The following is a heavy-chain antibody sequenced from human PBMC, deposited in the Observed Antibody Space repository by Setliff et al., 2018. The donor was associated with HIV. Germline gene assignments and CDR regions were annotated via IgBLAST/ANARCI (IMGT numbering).Heavy chain of an antibody. J-gene: IGHJ4*01. CDR3: ARGQWEGLHAYFFDV. CDR1: HYSISDSYY. CDR2: VYYLGNT. D-gene: IGHD1-26*01. Sequence: SETLSLTCLVSHYSISDSYYWGWVRQPPGKGLEWIGTVYYLGNTYHNPSLRSRLSLSIDRSHQSFSFQLASVSAADTAMYYCARGQWEGLHAYFFDVWGHGMLVTSPQ. V-gene: IGHV4-38-2*01.